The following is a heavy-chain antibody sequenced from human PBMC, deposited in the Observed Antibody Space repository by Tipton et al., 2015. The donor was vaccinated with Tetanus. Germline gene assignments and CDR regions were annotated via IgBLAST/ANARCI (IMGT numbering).Heavy chain of an antibody. V-gene: IGHV4-30-2*01. CDR2: IYQSGIT. CDR1: GGSISSGGYS. Sequence: TLSLTCAVSGGSISSGGYSWSWIRQPPGKGLEWFGYIYQSGITYHNPSLKSRVTILVDRSKNQFSLKLTSVTAADTAVCCCAGGKVGYIFVFATWGQGPMAPVSS. J-gene: IGHJ3*01. D-gene: IGHD5-24*01. CDR3: AGGKVGYIFVFAT.